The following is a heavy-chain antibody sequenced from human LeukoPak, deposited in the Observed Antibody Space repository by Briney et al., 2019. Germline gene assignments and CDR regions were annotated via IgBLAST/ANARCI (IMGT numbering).Heavy chain of an antibody. CDR2: ISGSGGST. Sequence: GGSLRLSCAASGFTFSNYAMSWVRQAPGKGLEWVSSISGSGGSTYYADSVKGRFTISRDNSKNTLFLQMNSLRAEDTAVYYCAKDPYYYVTSGYNGDYWGQGTLVTVSS. CDR3: AKDPYYYVTSGYNGDY. D-gene: IGHD3-22*01. J-gene: IGHJ4*02. V-gene: IGHV3-23*01. CDR1: GFTFSNYA.